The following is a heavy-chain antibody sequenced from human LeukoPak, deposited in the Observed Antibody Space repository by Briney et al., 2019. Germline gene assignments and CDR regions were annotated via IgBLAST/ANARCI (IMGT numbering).Heavy chain of an antibody. CDR1: GFTFSSYA. CDR3: AKPTRTGPAKAFDY. J-gene: IGHJ4*02. CDR2: ISGSGGST. V-gene: IGHV3-23*01. D-gene: IGHD3/OR15-3a*01. Sequence: GGSLRLSCAAAGFTFSSYAMSWVRQAPGKGLEWVSAISGSGGSTYYADSVKGRFTISRDKSKNTLYLQMNSLRAEDTAVYYCAKPTRTGPAKAFDYWGQGTLVTVSS.